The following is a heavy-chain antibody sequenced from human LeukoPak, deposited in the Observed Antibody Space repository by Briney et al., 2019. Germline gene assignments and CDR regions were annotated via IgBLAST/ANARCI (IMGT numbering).Heavy chain of an antibody. Sequence: PGGSLRLSCAASGFTFSSYGMHWVRQAPGKGLEWVAFIRYDGSNKYYADSVKGRFTISRDNSKNTLYLQMNSLRAEDTAVYYCATSKPSSSWYYFDYWGQGTLVTVSS. CDR2: IRYDGSNK. J-gene: IGHJ4*02. CDR1: GFTFSSYG. CDR3: ATSKPSSSWYYFDY. D-gene: IGHD6-13*01. V-gene: IGHV3-30*02.